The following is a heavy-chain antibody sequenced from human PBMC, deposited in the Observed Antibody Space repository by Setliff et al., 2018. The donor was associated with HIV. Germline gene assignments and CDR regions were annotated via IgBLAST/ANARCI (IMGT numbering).Heavy chain of an antibody. CDR3: ARRADRFDL. J-gene: IGHJ5*02. D-gene: IGHD3-9*01. CDR1: GYALTSYS. Sequence: EASVKVSCKASGYALTSYSLTWVRQAPGQGLEWMGWISDYNSNTEYAQKFQGRVTMTKDTSTSTAYMELRSLRPDDTAVYFCARRADRFDLWGQGTLVTVSS. V-gene: IGHV1-18*01. CDR2: ISDYNSNT.